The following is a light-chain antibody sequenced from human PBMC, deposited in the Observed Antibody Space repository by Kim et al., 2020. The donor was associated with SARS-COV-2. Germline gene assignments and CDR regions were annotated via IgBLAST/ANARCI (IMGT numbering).Light chain of an antibody. CDR3: QQRSNWPQLT. J-gene: IGKJ4*01. Sequence: EIVLTQSPATLSLSPGERATLSCRASQSVSSYFAWYQQKPGQAPRLLIYDASNRATGIPARFSGSGSGTDFTLTISSLEPEDFAVYYCQQRSNWPQLTCGGGTKVDIK. V-gene: IGKV3-11*01. CDR1: QSVSSY. CDR2: DAS.